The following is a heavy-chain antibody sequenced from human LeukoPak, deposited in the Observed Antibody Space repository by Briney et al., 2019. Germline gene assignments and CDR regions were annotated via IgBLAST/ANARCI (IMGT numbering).Heavy chain of an antibody. CDR3: ARVFVAAAGSFPFDY. Sequence: PGGSLRLSCAASGFTFSSYSMNWVRQAPVKGLEWVSSISSSSSYIYYADSVKGRFTISRDNAKNSLYLQMNSLRAEDTAVYYCARVFVAAAGSFPFDYWGQGTLVTVSS. J-gene: IGHJ4*02. CDR2: ISSSSSYI. V-gene: IGHV3-21*01. D-gene: IGHD6-13*01. CDR1: GFTFSSYS.